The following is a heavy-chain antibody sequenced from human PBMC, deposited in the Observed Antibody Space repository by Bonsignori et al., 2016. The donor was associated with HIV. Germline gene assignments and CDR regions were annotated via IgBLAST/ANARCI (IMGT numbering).Heavy chain of an antibody. Sequence: WVRQAPGQGLEWMGGIIPIFGTANYAQKFQGRVTITADESTSTAYMELSSLRSEDTAVYYCARDLKAGVASWGQGTLVTVSS. J-gene: IGHJ4*02. CDR3: ARDLKAGVAS. V-gene: IGHV1-69*01. D-gene: IGHD2-15*01. CDR2: IIPIFGTA.